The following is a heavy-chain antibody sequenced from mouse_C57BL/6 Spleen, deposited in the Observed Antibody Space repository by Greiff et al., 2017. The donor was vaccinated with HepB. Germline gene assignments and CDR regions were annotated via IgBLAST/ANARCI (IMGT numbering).Heavy chain of an antibody. CDR1: GFTFSSYG. CDR3: ARDWDVRAWFAY. Sequence: EVQVVESGGDLVKPGGSLKLSCAASGFTFSSYGMSWVRQTPDKRLEWVATISSGGSYTYYPDSVKGRFTISRDNAKNTLYLQMSSLKSEDTAMYYCARDWDVRAWFAYWGQGTLVTVSA. J-gene: IGHJ3*01. V-gene: IGHV5-6*01. D-gene: IGHD4-1*01. CDR2: ISSGGSYT.